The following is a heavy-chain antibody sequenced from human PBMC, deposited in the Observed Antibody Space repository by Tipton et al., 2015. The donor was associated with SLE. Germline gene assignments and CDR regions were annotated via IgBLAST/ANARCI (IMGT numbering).Heavy chain of an antibody. CDR1: GGSISSSSYY. J-gene: IGHJ4*02. V-gene: IGHV4-39*07. CDR2: IYYIGSN. D-gene: IGHD4-11*01. Sequence: LRLSCIVSGGSISSSSYYWGWIRQPPGKGLEWIGSIYYIGSNYNNPSLESRVTISVDTSKNQFSLKLSSVTAADTAVYYCARRGLQFNYFDYWGQGTRVTVSS. CDR3: ARRGLQFNYFDY.